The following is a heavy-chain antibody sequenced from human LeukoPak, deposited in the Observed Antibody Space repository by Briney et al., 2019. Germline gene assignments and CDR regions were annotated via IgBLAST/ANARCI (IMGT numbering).Heavy chain of an antibody. J-gene: IGHJ6*04. CDR3: ARVAATTMSYYYYYGMDV. D-gene: IGHD5-12*01. Sequence: GGSLSLSCAASGFPFSSYSMNWVRPAPGKGLEWVSSISSSSYIYYADSVKGRFTISRDNAKNSLYLQMNSLRAEDTAVYYCARVAATTMSYYYYYGMDVWGKGTTVTVSS. CDR1: GFPFSSYS. V-gene: IGHV3-21*01. CDR2: ISSSSYI.